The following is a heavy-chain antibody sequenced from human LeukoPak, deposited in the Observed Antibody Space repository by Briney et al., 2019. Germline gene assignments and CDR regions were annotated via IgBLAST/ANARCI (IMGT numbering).Heavy chain of an antibody. V-gene: IGHV1-8*01. CDR2: MNPNSGNT. D-gene: IGHD3-10*01. J-gene: IGHJ6*02. CDR3: VRGGTLVRGVTLLSGMDV. CDR1: GYTFANYD. Sequence: ASVKVSCKTSGYTFANYDINWVRQATGQGLEWMGWMNPNSGNTGFAQNSQGRLTMTRDTSISTAYMDLSSLRSEDTAVYFCVRGGTLVRGVTLLSGMDVWGQGTTVTVSS.